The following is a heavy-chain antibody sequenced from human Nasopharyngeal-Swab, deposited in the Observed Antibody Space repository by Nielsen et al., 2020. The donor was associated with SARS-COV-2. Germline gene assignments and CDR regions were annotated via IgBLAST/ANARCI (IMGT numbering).Heavy chain of an antibody. CDR1: GGSISSSSYY. V-gene: IGHV4-39*07. D-gene: IGHD5-12*01. J-gene: IGHJ4*01. CDR2: IYYSGST. CDR3: ARVWVDIVATIGAQSFDY. Sequence: SETLSLTCTVSGGSISSSSYYWGWIRQPPGKGLEWIGSIYYSGSTYYNPSLKGRVTISVDTSKNQFSLKLSSVTAADTAVYYCARVWVDIVATIGAQSFDYWGQGTPVTVSS.